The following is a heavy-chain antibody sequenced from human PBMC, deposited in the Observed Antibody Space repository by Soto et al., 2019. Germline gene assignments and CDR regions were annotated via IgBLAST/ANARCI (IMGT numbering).Heavy chain of an antibody. V-gene: IGHV4-59*08. CDR3: ARHISGGWPLDY. CDR1: GGSISSHY. Sequence: SETLSLTCGVSGGSISSHYWSWIRQPPGKGLEWIGYIYYSGSTNYNPSLKSRVTISEDTSKNQFSLKLSSVIAADTAVYYCARHISGGWPLDYWGQGTLVTVSS. D-gene: IGHD6-19*01. CDR2: IYYSGST. J-gene: IGHJ4*02.